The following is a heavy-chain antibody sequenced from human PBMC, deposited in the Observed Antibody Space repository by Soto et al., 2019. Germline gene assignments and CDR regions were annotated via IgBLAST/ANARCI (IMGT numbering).Heavy chain of an antibody. CDR1: GGTFSSYG. V-gene: IGHV1-69*06. Sequence: QVQLVQSGAEVKKPGSSVKVSCKASGGTFSSYGISWVRQAPGQGLEWMGGFIPMFGTSNYAQKFQGRVTIAADKSTSTAYMELSSLRSEDTAVYYCARGVVVVPAAMTYYYYAMDVWGQGTTVTVSS. D-gene: IGHD2-2*01. CDR3: ARGVVVVPAAMTYYYYAMDV. CDR2: FIPMFGTS. J-gene: IGHJ6*02.